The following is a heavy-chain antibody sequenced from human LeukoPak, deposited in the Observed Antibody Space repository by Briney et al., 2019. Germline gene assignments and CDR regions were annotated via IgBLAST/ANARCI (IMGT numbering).Heavy chain of an antibody. Sequence: GGSLRLSCAASGFSFSSYGMHWVRQTLGKGLEWLAVISYDGSDKYYVDSVKGRFTISRDNSKNTLYLQMNSLRPDDTAVYHCAKDLRGSPTIDYWGQGTLVTVSS. CDR3: AKDLRGSPTIDY. D-gene: IGHD1-26*01. J-gene: IGHJ4*02. CDR2: ISYDGSDK. V-gene: IGHV3-30*18. CDR1: GFSFSSYG.